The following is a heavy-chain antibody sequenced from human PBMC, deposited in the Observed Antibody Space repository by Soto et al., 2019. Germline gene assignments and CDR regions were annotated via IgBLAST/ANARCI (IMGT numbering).Heavy chain of an antibody. V-gene: IGHV4-39*01. D-gene: IGHD3-22*01. J-gene: IGHJ4*02. CDR1: GGSISSSSYY. CDR2: IYYSGSA. CDR3: ARLPSFYYDTSGYY. Sequence: SETLSLTCTVSGGSISSSSYYWVWIRQPPGKGLEWIGSIYYSGSAYYNPSLQSPVTISVDTSKTQFSLNLSSVTAADTAVFYCARLPSFYYDTSGYYWGQGTLVNVS.